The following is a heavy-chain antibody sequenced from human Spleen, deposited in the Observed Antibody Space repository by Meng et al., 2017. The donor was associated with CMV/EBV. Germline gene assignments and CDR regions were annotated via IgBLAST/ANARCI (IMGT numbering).Heavy chain of an antibody. CDR2: IKQDGIEK. J-gene: IGHJ4*02. CDR3: AREGRDLDY. CDR1: GFTFSNYW. D-gene: IGHD2-15*01. V-gene: IGHV3-7*01. Sequence: GGSLRLSCEASGFTFSNYWMSWVRQAPGKGLEWLANIKQDGIEKYYVDSVKGRFTISRDNANKSLYLHMNSLRSDDTALYYCAREGRDLDYWGQGTLVTVSS.